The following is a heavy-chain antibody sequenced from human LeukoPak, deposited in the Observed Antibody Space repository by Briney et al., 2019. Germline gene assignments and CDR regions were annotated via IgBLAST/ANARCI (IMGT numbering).Heavy chain of an antibody. CDR1: GYTFTSYG. CDR2: ISAYNGNT. D-gene: IGHD3-3*01. Sequence: ASVKVSCKASGYTFTSYGISWVRQAPGQGLEWMGWISAYNGNTNYAQKLQGRVTMTTDTSTSTAYMKLRSLRSDDTAVYYCARMVTIFGVVPGDYWGQGTLVTVSS. J-gene: IGHJ4*02. CDR3: ARMVTIFGVVPGDY. V-gene: IGHV1-18*01.